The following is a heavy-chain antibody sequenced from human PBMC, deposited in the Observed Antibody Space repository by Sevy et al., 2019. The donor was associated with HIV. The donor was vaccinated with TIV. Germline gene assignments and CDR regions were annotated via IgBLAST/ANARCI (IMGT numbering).Heavy chain of an antibody. J-gene: IGHJ4*02. Sequence: GGSLRLSCTASRFDFPNAWMNWIRQVPGKGLEWVGHIKSITDGGAADYAAPVKGRFTISRHDSKNTLYLQMNSLKAEDTAVYYCSTDDLISYWGRGTLVTVSS. V-gene: IGHV3-15*07. CDR1: RFDFPNAW. CDR2: IKSITDGGAA. D-gene: IGHD3-3*02. CDR3: STDDLISY.